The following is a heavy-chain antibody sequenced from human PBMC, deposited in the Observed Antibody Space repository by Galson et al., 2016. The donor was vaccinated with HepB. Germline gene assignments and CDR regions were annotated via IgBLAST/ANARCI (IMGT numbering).Heavy chain of an antibody. J-gene: IGHJ5*02. Sequence: ETLSLTCTVSGYSISSGFNWGWIRAAPGKGLEWIGSMHHNGNTFCNPSVRSRVTISIDMSKNQFSLNLTSVTAANTAIYYCAREHWGHTIPDLWGQGTLVTVSS. V-gene: IGHV4-38-2*02. CDR3: AREHWGHTIPDL. D-gene: IGHD3-3*01. CDR1: GYSISSGFN. CDR2: MHHNGNT.